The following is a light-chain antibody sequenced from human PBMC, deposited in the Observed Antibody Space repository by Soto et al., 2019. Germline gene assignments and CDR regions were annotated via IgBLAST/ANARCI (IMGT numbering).Light chain of an antibody. CDR3: CSYAGGGTYV. CDR1: SSDVGSYNV. CDR2: EVN. V-gene: IGLV2-23*02. J-gene: IGLJ1*01. Sequence: QSVLTQPASVSGSPGQSITISCTGSSSDVGSYNVVSWFQQHPGKAPNLIIYEVNKWPSGVSNRFSGSKSGNTASLTVSGLQAEDEADYYCCSYAGGGTYVFRTGTKVTVL.